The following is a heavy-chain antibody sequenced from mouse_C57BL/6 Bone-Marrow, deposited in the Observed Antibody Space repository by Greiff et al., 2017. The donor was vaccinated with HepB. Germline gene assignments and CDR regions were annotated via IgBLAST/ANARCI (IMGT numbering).Heavy chain of an antibody. D-gene: IGHD2-3*01. V-gene: IGHV1-81*01. J-gene: IGHJ3*01. CDR1: GYTFTSYG. CDR3: ARPRLLRPSWFAY. Sequence: LQESGAELARPGASVKLSCKASGYTFTSYGISWVKQRTGQGLEWIGEIYPRSGNTYYNEKFKGKATLTADKSSSTAYMELRSLTSEDSAVYFCARPRLLRPSWFAYWGQGTLVTVSA. CDR2: IYPRSGNT.